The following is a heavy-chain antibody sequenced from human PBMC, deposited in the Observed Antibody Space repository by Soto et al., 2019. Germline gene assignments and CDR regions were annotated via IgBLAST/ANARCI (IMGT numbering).Heavy chain of an antibody. J-gene: IGHJ6*03. Sequence: SETLSLTCTVSGGSISSYYWSWIRQPPGKGLEWIGYIYYSGSTNYNPSLKSRVTISVDTSKNQFSLKLSSVTAADTAVYYCARAEGIHYYYYMDVWGKGTTVTVSS. CDR2: IYYSGST. CDR3: ARAEGIHYYYYMDV. CDR1: GGSISSYY. V-gene: IGHV4-59*01. D-gene: IGHD6-13*01.